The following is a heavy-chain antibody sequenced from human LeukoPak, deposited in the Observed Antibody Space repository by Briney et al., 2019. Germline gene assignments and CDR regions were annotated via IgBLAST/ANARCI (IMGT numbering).Heavy chain of an antibody. J-gene: IGHJ5*02. V-gene: IGHV3-21*01. CDR3: AREAAAGLDP. D-gene: IGHD6-13*01. Sequence: GGFLRLSCAASGFTFSSYSMNWVRQAPGKGLEWVSSISSSSSYIYYADSVKGRFTISRDNSKNTLYLQMNSLRAEDTAVYYCAREAAAGLDPWGQGTLVTVSS. CDR1: GFTFSSYS. CDR2: ISSSSSYI.